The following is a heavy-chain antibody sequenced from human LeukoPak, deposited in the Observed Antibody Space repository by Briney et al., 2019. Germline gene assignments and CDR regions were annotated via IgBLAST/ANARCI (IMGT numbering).Heavy chain of an antibody. CDR1: GGSFSGYY. D-gene: IGHD6-13*01. CDR3: ARGSLSSSSWYSRGGDYFDY. J-gene: IGHJ4*02. Sequence: SETLSLTCAVYGGSFSGYYWSWIRQPPGKGLEWIGEINHSGSTNYNPSLKSRVTISVDTSKNQFSLKLSSVTAADTAVYYCARGSLSSSSWYSRGGDYFDYWAREPWSPSPQ. CDR2: INHSGST. V-gene: IGHV4-34*01.